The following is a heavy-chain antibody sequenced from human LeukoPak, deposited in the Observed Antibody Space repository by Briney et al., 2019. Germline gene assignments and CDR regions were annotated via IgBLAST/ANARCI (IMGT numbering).Heavy chain of an antibody. V-gene: IGHV4-39*01. CDR3: ARLVLLWFGDQAYWFDP. CDR1: GGSISSSSYY. J-gene: IGHJ5*02. Sequence: SETLSLTCTVSGGSISSSSYYWGWIRQPPGKGLEWIGSIYYSGSAYYNPSLKSRVTISVDTSKNQFSLKLTSVTAADTAVYYCARLVLLWFGDQAYWFDPWGQGTLVTVSS. D-gene: IGHD3-10*01. CDR2: IYYSGSA.